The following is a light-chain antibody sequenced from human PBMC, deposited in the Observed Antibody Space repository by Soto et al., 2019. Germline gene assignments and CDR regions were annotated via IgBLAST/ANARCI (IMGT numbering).Light chain of an antibody. CDR1: QSVRSN. Sequence: EIVMTQSPATLSVSPGERATLSCRASQSVRSNLAWYQQKPGLAPRLLIYDASTRATGIPDRFSGRGSGTDFTLTISRLEPEDFAVYFCQQYSSSPYTFGQGTKVEIK. J-gene: IGKJ2*01. CDR2: DAS. CDR3: QQYSSSPYT. V-gene: IGKV3D-20*01.